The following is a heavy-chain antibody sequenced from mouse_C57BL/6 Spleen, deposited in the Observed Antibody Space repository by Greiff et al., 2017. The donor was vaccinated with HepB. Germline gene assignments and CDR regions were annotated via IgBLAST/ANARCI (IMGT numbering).Heavy chain of an antibody. J-gene: IGHJ3*01. D-gene: IGHD3-1*01. Sequence: AKLQESGPGLVAPSQSLSITCTVSGFSLTSYGVSWVRQPPGKGLEWLGVIWGDGSTNYHSALISRLSISRDNSTRQVVSQLNSLQTDDTATYYCAKPGSGVSYAYWGKGILVTVAA. CDR1: GFSLTSYG. V-gene: IGHV2-3*01. CDR3: AKPGSGVSYAY. CDR2: IWGDGST.